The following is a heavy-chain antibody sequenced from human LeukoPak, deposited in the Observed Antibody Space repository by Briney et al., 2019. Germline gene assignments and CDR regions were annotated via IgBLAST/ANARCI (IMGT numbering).Heavy chain of an antibody. D-gene: IGHD1-1*01. Sequence: GASVKISCKASGYTFTDFYINWVRQAPGQGLEWMGWISAYNGNTNYAQKLQGRVTMTTDTSTSTAYMELRSLRSDDTAVYYCARDSPLRLEDFDYWGQGTLVTVSS. CDR1: GYTFTDFY. J-gene: IGHJ4*02. CDR3: ARDSPLRLEDFDY. CDR2: ISAYNGNT. V-gene: IGHV1-18*04.